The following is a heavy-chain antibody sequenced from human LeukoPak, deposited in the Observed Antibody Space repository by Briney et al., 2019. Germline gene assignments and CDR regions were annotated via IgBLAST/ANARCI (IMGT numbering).Heavy chain of an antibody. CDR3: ARGSMVRGVIIRRRYNWFDP. CDR2: INHSGSN. D-gene: IGHD3-10*01. J-gene: IGHJ5*02. V-gene: IGHV4-34*01. CDR1: GGSFSGYY. Sequence: SEALSLTCAVCGGSFSGYYWSWIRQPPGKGGEGIGEINHSGSNNYNPSLKSPVTISVDTSKNQFSLKLSSVTAADTAVYYCARGSMVRGVIIRRRYNWFDPWGQGTLVTVSS.